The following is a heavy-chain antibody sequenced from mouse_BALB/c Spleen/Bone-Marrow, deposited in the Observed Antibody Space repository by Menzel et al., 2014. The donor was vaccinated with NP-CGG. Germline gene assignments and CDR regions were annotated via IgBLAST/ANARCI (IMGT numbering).Heavy chain of an antibody. J-gene: IGHJ4*01. V-gene: IGHV5-12-2*01. D-gene: IGHD3-1*01. CDR2: ISNGGGST. Sequence: DVRLVESGGGLVQPGGSLKLSCAASGFTFSSYTMSWVRQTPEKRLEWVACISNGGGSTSYPDTVKGRFTISRDNAKNTLYLQMSSLKSEDTAMYYCSRHVGNPYAMDYWGQGTSVTGSS. CDR3: SRHVGNPYAMDY. CDR1: GFTFSSYT.